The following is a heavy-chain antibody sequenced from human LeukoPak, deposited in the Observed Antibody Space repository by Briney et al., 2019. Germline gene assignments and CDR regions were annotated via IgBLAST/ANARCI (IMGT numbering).Heavy chain of an antibody. D-gene: IGHD2-2*01. CDR3: ARQYRPSNYIDY. Sequence: SETLSLTCAVYGGSFSGYYWSWIRRPPGKGLEWIGEINHSGSTNYNPSLKSRVTISVDTSKNQFSLKLSSVTAADTAVYYCARQYRPSNYIDYWGQGTLVTVSS. CDR1: GGSFSGYY. V-gene: IGHV4-34*01. CDR2: INHSGST. J-gene: IGHJ4*02.